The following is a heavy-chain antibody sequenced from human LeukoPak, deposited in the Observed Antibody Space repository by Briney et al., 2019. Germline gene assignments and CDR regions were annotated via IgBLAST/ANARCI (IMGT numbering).Heavy chain of an antibody. J-gene: IGHJ4*02. CDR1: GFTFSSYG. CDR3: AKLPAGFGELLSRTYFDY. V-gene: IGHV3-30*02. Sequence: PGGSLGLSCAASGFTFSSYGMHWVRQAPGRGLEWVAFIRYDGSNKYYADSVKGRFTISRDNSKNTLYLQMNSLRAEDTAVYYCAKLPAGFGELLSRTYFDYWGQGTLVTVSS. CDR2: IRYDGSNK. D-gene: IGHD3-10*01.